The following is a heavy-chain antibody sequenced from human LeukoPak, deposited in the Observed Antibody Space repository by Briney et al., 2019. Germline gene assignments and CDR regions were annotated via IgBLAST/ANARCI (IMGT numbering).Heavy chain of an antibody. Sequence: SETLSPTCTVSGGSISSYHWSWIRQPPGKGLEWIGYIYYSGSTNYNPSLKSRVTISVDTSKNQFSLNLSSVTAADTAVYYCARDLGSSWYPDAFDIWGQGTMVTVSS. CDR2: IYYSGST. J-gene: IGHJ3*02. CDR1: GGSISSYH. CDR3: ARDLGSSWYPDAFDI. V-gene: IGHV4-59*01. D-gene: IGHD6-13*01.